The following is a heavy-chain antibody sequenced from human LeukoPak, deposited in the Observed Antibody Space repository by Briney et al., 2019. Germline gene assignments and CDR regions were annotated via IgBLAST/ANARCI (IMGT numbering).Heavy chain of an antibody. J-gene: IGHJ4*02. CDR3: ARDSGSVYYFDY. CDR1: GFTFSSYA. D-gene: IGHD1-26*01. CDR2: ISYDGSNK. V-gene: IGHV3-30-3*01. Sequence: GGSLRLSCAASGFTFSSYAMLWVRQAPGKGLEWVAVISYDGSNKYYADSVKGRFTISRDNSKNTLYLQMNSLRAEDTAVYYCARDSGSVYYFDYWGQGTLVTVSS.